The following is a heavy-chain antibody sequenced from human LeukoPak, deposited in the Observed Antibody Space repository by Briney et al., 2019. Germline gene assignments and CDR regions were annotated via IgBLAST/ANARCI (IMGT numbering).Heavy chain of an antibody. Sequence: GGSLRLSCAASGFSLNDYGMSWVRQAPGKGLEWVSGINWNGGSTGYADSVKGRFTISRDNAKNSLYLQMNSLRAEDTALYYCASSSEVDYYYYMDVWGKGTTVTVSS. D-gene: IGHD1-26*01. V-gene: IGHV3-20*04. J-gene: IGHJ6*03. CDR3: ASSSEVDYYYYMDV. CDR2: INWNGGST. CDR1: GFSLNDYG.